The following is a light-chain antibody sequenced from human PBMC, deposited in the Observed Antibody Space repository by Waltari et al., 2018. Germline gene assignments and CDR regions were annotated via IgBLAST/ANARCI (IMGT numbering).Light chain of an antibody. CDR2: RAS. CDR3: QQYKSFSTT. J-gene: IGKJ4*01. Sequence: IQITQAPATLSASVGDRVTITGRASQSINMWLAWYQQKPGRAPKLLIFRASSLESGVSSRFSGSGYGTEFTLTISSLQPDDFVTYYCQQYKSFSTTFGGGTKVESK. V-gene: IGKV1-5*03. CDR1: QSINMW.